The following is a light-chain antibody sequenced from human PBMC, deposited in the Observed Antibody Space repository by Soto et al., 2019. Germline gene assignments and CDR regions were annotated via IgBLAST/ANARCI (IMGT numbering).Light chain of an antibody. CDR1: QSVSSSY. Sequence: EIVLPQYPGTLSLSPGERATLSCKASQSVSSSYLDLYQQKPGQAPRLLIYGASSRATGIPDMFSGSGSGTDCTLTISRLEPADFSVYYCQQYGSSPWTFGQGTKVEIK. CDR3: QQYGSSPWT. J-gene: IGKJ1*01. V-gene: IGKV3-20*01. CDR2: GAS.